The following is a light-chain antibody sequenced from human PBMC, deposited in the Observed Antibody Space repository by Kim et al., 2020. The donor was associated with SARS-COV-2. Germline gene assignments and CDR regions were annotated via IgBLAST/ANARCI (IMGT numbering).Light chain of an antibody. CDR1: SGSIASNY. V-gene: IGLV6-57*02. J-gene: IGLJ3*02. CDR2: EDN. Sequence: KTVTISCTGSSGSIASNYVQWYQQRPGSAPTTVIYEDNQRPAGVPDRFSGSIDSSSNSASLTISGLKTEDEADYYCQSYDSSNHGVFGGGTQLTVL. CDR3: QSYDSSNHGV.